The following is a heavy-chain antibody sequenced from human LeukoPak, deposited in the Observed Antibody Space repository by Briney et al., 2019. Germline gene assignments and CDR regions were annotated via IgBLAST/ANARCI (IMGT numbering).Heavy chain of an antibody. J-gene: IGHJ4*02. CDR3: ARTWGGIDY. CDR2: IYYSGST. CDR1: GGSISSYY. Sequence: PSETLSLTCTVSGGSISSYYWSWIRQPPGKGLEWIGYIYYSGSTNYNPSLKSRVTISVDTSKNQFSPKLSSVTAADTAVYYCARTWGGIDYWGQGTLVTVSS. D-gene: IGHD3-16*01. V-gene: IGHV4-59*01.